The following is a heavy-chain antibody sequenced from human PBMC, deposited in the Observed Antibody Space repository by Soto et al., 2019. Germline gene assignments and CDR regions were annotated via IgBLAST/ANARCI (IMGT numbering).Heavy chain of an antibody. J-gene: IGHJ6*02. Sequence: PSETLSLTCAVYGGSFSGYYWSWIRQPPGKGLEWIGEINHSGSTNYNPSLKSRVTISVDTSKNQFSLKLSSVTAADTAVYYCARVHTMVRGVIQSYYYGMDVWGQGTTVTVSS. CDR3: ARVHTMVRGVIQSYYYGMDV. CDR2: INHSGST. D-gene: IGHD3-10*01. CDR1: GGSFSGYY. V-gene: IGHV4-34*01.